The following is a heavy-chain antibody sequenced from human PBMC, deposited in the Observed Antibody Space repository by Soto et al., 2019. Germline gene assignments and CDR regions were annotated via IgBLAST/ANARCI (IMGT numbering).Heavy chain of an antibody. J-gene: IGHJ5*02. V-gene: IGHV4-30-4*01. CDR1: GGSISSGDYY. D-gene: IGHD3-3*01. CDR3: ASVTSLLRGRNWFDP. Sequence: PAETLSLTCAFSGGSISSGDYYLSWIRQPPGKGLEWIGYIYYSGSTYYNPSLKSRVTISVDTSKNQFSLKLSSVTAADTAVYYCASVTSLLRGRNWFDPWGQGTLVTVPQ. CDR2: IYYSGST.